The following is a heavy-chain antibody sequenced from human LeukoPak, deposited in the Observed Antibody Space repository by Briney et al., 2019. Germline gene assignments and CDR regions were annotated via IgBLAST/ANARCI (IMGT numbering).Heavy chain of an antibody. CDR2: IYSGGST. CDR3: ARLEYYVWGSYRSLGAFDT. J-gene: IGHJ3*02. V-gene: IGHV3-66*04. D-gene: IGHD3-16*02. CDR1: GFTVSSNY. Sequence: GGSLRLSCAASGFTVSSNYMSWVRQAPGKGLEWVSVIYSGGSTYYADSVKGRFTISRDNSKNTLYLQMNSLRAEDTAVYYCARLEYYVWGSYRSLGAFDTWGQGTMVTVSS.